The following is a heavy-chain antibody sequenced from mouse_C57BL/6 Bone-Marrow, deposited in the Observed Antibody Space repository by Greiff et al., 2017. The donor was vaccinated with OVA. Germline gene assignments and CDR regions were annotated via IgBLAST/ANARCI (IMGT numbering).Heavy chain of an antibody. J-gene: IGHJ1*03. CDR2: IDPENGDT. CDR3: TGYYYGDFDV. D-gene: IGHD1-1*01. CDR1: GFNIKDDY. V-gene: IGHV14-4*01. Sequence: EVKLVESGAELVRPGASVKLSCTASGFNIKDDYMHWVKQRPEQGLEWIGWIDPENGDTEYASKFQGKATITADTSSNTAYLQLSSLTSEDTAVYYCTGYYYGDFDVWGTGTTVTVSS.